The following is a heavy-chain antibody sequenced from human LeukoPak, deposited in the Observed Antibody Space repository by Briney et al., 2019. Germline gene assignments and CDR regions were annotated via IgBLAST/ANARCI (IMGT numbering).Heavy chain of an antibody. CDR3: ARGNFYGSSGWFAFDI. Sequence: GGSLRLSCAASGFTFSNAWMSWVRQAPGKGLEWGSVIYSGGSTYYADSVKGRFTISRDNSKNTLYLQMNSLRAEDTAVYYCARGNFYGSSGWFAFDIWGQGTVVTVSS. V-gene: IGHV3-53*01. CDR2: IYSGGST. D-gene: IGHD3-22*01. CDR1: GFTFSNAW. J-gene: IGHJ3*02.